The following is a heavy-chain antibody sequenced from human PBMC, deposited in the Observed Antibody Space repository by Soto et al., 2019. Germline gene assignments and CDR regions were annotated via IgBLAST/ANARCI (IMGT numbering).Heavy chain of an antibody. D-gene: IGHD3-10*01. V-gene: IGHV1-69*02. CDR2: IIPILGIA. CDR3: ARAHGWKIPMVRGVTNWFDP. CDR1: GGTFSIYT. J-gene: IGHJ5*02. Sequence: QVQLVQSGAEVKKPGSSVKVSCKASGGTFSIYTISWVRQAPGQGLEWMGRIIPILGIANYAQKFQGRVTITADKSTGTAYMELSSLRSEDTAVYYCARAHGWKIPMVRGVTNWFDPWGQGTLVTVSS.